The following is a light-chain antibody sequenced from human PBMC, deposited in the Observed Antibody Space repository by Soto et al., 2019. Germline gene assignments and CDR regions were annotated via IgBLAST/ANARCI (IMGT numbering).Light chain of an antibody. Sequence: DIQITQSPSALSASVSDRVTITCRASQSISSWLAWYQQKPGKAPKLLIYDASSLESGVPSRFSGSGSGTEFTLTISSLQPDDFATYYCQQYNSYPLTFGGGTKVDIK. J-gene: IGKJ4*01. CDR1: QSISSW. CDR3: QQYNSYPLT. CDR2: DAS. V-gene: IGKV1-5*01.